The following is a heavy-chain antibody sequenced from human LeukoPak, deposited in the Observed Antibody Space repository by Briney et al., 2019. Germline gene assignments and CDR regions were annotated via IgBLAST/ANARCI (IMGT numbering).Heavy chain of an antibody. D-gene: IGHD2-2*01. J-gene: IGHJ4*02. CDR2: IWFDGSNK. CDR3: VRDPHALDY. Sequence: PGGSLRLSCAASGFTFSSYGMHWVRQAPGKGLEWVALIWFDGSNKYYADSVKGRFTISRDNSNNTLYLQMNSLRVEDTAVYYCVRDPHALDYWGQGTLVTVSS. CDR1: GFTFSSYG. V-gene: IGHV3-33*01.